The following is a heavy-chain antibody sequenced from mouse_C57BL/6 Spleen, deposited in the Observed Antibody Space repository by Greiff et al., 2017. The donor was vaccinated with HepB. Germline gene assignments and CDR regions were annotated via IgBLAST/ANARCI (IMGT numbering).Heavy chain of an antibody. J-gene: IGHJ4*01. D-gene: IGHD4-1*01. CDR3: TGRVTGSAMDY. CDR1: GFTFSNYW. V-gene: IGHV6-3*01. Sequence: EVMLVESGGGLVQPGGSMKLSCVASGFTFSNYWMNWVRQSPEKGLEWVAQIRLKSDNYATHYAESVKGRFTISRDDSKSSVYLQMNNLRAEDTGIYYCTGRVTGSAMDYWGQGTSVTVSS. CDR2: IRLKSDNYAT.